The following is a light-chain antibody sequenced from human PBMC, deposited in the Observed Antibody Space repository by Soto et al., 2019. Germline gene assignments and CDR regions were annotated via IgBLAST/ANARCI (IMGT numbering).Light chain of an antibody. Sequence: QSVLAQPPSVSGAPGQKVTISCTGSSSNIGAGYDLHWYQQLPGTAPKLLLYGNSNRPSGVPDRFSGSKSGTSASLAITGLKAEDEADYYCQSYDSSLSAYVFGTGTKVTGL. V-gene: IGLV1-40*01. CDR2: GNS. CDR1: SSNIGAGYD. J-gene: IGLJ1*01. CDR3: QSYDSSLSAYV.